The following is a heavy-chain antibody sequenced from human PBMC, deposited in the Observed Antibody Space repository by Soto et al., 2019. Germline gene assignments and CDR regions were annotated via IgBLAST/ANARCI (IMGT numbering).Heavy chain of an antibody. CDR3: AREGSGYDY. D-gene: IGHD5-12*01. J-gene: IGHJ4*02. Sequence: SETLSLTCTVSGGSLSSYYWSWIRQPPGKGLEWIGYIYYSGSTNYNPSLKSRVTISVDTSKNQFSLKLSSVTAADTAVYYCAREGSGYDYWGQGTLVTVSS. V-gene: IGHV4-59*12. CDR1: GGSLSSYY. CDR2: IYYSGST.